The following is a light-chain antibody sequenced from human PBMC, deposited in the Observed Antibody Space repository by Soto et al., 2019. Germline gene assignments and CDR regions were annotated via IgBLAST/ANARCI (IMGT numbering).Light chain of an antibody. Sequence: DIVMTQSPDSLAVSLGERATINCKSSQSVLYSANNKNYLGWYQQKVGQPPKLIIYWASTRESGVPDRFSGSGSGTDFTLTISSLQAEDVAVYYCQQYYSKPLTFGGGTKVEIK. J-gene: IGKJ4*01. CDR1: QSVLYSANNKNY. V-gene: IGKV4-1*01. CDR3: QQYYSKPLT. CDR2: WAS.